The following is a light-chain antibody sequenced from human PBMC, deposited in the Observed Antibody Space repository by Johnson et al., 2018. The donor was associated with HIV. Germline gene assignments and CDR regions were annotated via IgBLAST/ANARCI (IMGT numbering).Light chain of an antibody. Sequence: HSVLSQPPSVSAAPGQKVTISCSGSSSDMGNYAVSWYQQLPGTAPKLLIYENNKRPSGIPDRFSGSKSGTSATLGITGLQTGDEDEYYCATWDSSMTDGGVFGTGTKVTVL. J-gene: IGLJ1*01. CDR1: SSDMGNYA. CDR2: ENN. CDR3: ATWDSSMTDGGV. V-gene: IGLV1-51*02.